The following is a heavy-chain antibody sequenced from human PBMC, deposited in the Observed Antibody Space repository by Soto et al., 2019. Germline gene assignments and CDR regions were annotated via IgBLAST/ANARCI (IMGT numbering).Heavy chain of an antibody. V-gene: IGHV3-30*18. D-gene: IGHD2-2*01. J-gene: IGHJ4*02. CDR1: GFTFSSYG. CDR2: ISYDGSNK. Sequence: QVQLVESGGGVVQPGRSLRLSCAASGFTFSSYGMHWVRQAPGKGLEWVAVISYDGSNKYYADSVKGRFTISRDNSKNTLYLQMNSLRAEDTAVYYCAKGRCSSTSCYLSAFDYWGQGTLVTVSS. CDR3: AKGRCSSTSCYLSAFDY.